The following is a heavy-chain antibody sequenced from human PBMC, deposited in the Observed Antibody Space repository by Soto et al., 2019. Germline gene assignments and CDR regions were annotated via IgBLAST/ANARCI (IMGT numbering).Heavy chain of an antibody. CDR1: GYTFTSYY. V-gene: IGHV1-46*01. CDR2: INPSGGST. Sequence: QLQLVQSGAEVKKPGASVKFACKASGYTFTSYYMHWVRQAPGQGLEWMGIINPSGGSTSYAQMCKGRVTMTRDTSNRTVDIEQSSLRSEDTAVYYWASDGVVPSDYSYYYGMDFLGQGTTVTVSS. D-gene: IGHD2-2*01. CDR3: ASDGVVPSDYSYYYGMDF. J-gene: IGHJ6*02.